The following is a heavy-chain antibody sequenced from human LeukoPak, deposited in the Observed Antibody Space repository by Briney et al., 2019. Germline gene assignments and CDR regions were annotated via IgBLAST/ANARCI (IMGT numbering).Heavy chain of an antibody. J-gene: IGHJ4*02. Sequence: GGSLRLSCAASGFTFSSYAMSWVRQAPGKGLEWVSAISGSGGSTYYADSVKGRFTISRDNSKNTLYLQMNSLRAEDTAVYYCAKDDVDCSSTSCYRPWGYFDYWGQGTLVTVSS. V-gene: IGHV3-23*01. CDR1: GFTFSSYA. CDR2: ISGSGGST. CDR3: AKDDVDCSSTSCYRPWGYFDY. D-gene: IGHD2-2*01.